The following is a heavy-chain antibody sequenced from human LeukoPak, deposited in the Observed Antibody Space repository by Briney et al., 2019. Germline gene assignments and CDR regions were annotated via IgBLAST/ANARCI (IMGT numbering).Heavy chain of an antibody. V-gene: IGHV3-30-3*01. CDR2: ISYDGSNK. J-gene: IGHJ5*02. CDR1: GFTFSSYA. Sequence: GRSLRLSCAASGFTFSSYAMHWVRQAPGKGLEWVAVISYDGSNKYYADSVKGRFTISRDNSKNTLYLQMNSLRAEDTAVYYCARSLGPFDPWGQGTLVTVSS. CDR3: ARSLGPFDP.